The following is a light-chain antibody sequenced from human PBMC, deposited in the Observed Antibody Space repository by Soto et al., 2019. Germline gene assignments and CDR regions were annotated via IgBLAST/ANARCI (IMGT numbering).Light chain of an antibody. CDR1: NSDVGIYDF. J-gene: IGLJ1*01. Sequence: QSALTQPASVSGTPGQSITISCTGSNSDVGIYDFVSWYQQHPGKAPKLMIYDVNTRPSGVSNRFSGSKSGNTASLTISGLQAKDEADYYCSSYTSSSTLVFGTGTKLTVL. V-gene: IGLV2-14*01. CDR3: SSYTSSSTLV. CDR2: DVN.